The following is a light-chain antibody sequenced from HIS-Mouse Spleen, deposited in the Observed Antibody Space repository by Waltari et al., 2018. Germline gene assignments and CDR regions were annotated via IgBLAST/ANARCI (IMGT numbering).Light chain of an antibody. CDR2: EDS. CDR3: YATDSSGNHRV. J-gene: IGLJ2*01. V-gene: IGLV3-10*01. Sequence: SYELTQPPSVSVSPGQTARITCSGDALPKKYAYWYQRQSGQAPVLVIYEDSKRPSGIPEGFSGSSSGTMATLTISGAQVEDEADYYCYATDSSGNHRVFGGGTKLTVL. CDR1: ALPKKY.